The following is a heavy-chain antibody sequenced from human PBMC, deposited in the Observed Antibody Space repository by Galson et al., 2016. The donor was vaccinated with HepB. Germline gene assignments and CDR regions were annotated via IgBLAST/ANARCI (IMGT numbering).Heavy chain of an antibody. D-gene: IGHD3-9*01. CDR1: GFTFSNYG. J-gene: IGHJ4*02. V-gene: IGHV3-33*06. CDR2: MWYDGSNK. Sequence: LRLSCAASGFTFSNYGMYWVRQAPGKGLEWVAVMWYDGSNKYYADSVKGRFTISRDNSKKTLFLQMNSLRADDTAVYYCAKGDIMYGYSSFDYWGQGTLVTVSS. CDR3: AKGDIMYGYSSFDY.